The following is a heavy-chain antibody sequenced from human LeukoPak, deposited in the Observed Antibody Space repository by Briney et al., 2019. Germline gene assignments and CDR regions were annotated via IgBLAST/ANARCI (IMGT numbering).Heavy chain of an antibody. D-gene: IGHD3-3*01. V-gene: IGHV1-3*01. CDR1: GYTFTSYA. CDR3: ARISGVVLSDAFDI. CDR2: INAGNGNT. Sequence: ASVKVSCKASGYTFTSYAMHWVRQAPGQRLEWMGWINAGNGNTKYSQKFQGRVTITRDTSASTAYMELSSLRSEDTAVYYSARISGVVLSDAFDIWGQGTMVTVSS. J-gene: IGHJ3*02.